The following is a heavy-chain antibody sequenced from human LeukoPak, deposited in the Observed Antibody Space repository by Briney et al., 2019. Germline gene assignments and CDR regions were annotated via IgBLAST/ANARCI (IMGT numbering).Heavy chain of an antibody. V-gene: IGHV3-30*04. Sequence: GGSLRLSCAASGFTFSSYEMNWVRQAPGKGLEWVAVISYDGSNKYYADSVKGRFTISRDNSKNTLYLQMNSLRAEDTAVYYCARVRTRNYDILTGCFDYWGQGTLVTVSS. J-gene: IGHJ4*02. D-gene: IGHD3-9*01. CDR2: ISYDGSNK. CDR3: ARVRTRNYDILTGCFDY. CDR1: GFTFSSYE.